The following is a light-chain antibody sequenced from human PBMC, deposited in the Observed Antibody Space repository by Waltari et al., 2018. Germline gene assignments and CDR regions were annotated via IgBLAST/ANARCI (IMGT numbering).Light chain of an antibody. J-gene: IGLJ2*01. CDR3: AAWDDSLSGPV. CDR2: RNN. CDR1: SSNIGSNY. V-gene: IGLV1-47*01. Sequence: GTPGQRVTISCSGSSSNIGSNYVYWYQQRPGTAPKLLIYRNNQRPSGVPDRFSGSKSGTSASLAISGLRSEDEADYYCAAWDDSLSGPVFGGGTKLTVL.